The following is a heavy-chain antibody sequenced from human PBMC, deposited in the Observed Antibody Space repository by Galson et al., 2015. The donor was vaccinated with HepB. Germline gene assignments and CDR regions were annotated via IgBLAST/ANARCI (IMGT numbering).Heavy chain of an antibody. CDR2: INGGNGYT. D-gene: IGHD1-26*01. V-gene: IGHV1-3*01. CDR1: GDTFLNSA. Sequence: SVKVSCQASGDTFLNSAIYWVRKALGQRPEWIGWINGGNGYTEHSQKFQGRATITRDTSANTVYMKLSSLRSEDTAVYYCARWSPSGASDDALDVWGQGTTVTVSS. J-gene: IGHJ3*01. CDR3: ARWSPSGASDDALDV.